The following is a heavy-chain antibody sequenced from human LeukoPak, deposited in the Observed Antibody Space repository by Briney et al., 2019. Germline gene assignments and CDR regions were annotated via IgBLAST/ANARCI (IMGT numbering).Heavy chain of an antibody. V-gene: IGHV4-59*01. J-gene: IGHJ6*02. CDR1: GGSTSGSY. CDR3: ARTGFGRDCYGMDV. CDR2: IHYTGST. Sequence: PSETLSLTCSVSGGSTSGSYWSWVRQPPGKGLQWIGYIHYTGSTDYNPSLKSRVTISIDTPKNQVSLRVTSVTAADTAVYFCARTGFGRDCYGMDVWGQGTTVTVSS. D-gene: IGHD3-16*01.